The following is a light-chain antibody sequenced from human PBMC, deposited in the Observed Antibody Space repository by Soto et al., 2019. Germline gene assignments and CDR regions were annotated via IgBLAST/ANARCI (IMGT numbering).Light chain of an antibody. V-gene: IGKV1-33*01. CDR3: QQYDNLPWT. CDR1: QDISNY. J-gene: IGKJ1*01. Sequence: DIQMSQPPSPVSAKVEDRVTITYHASQDISNYLTWYQQKPGKAPKLLIYDASNLETGVPSRFSGSGSGTDFTFTIIILQPEDIATYYCQQYDNLPWTFGQRTMPDIK. CDR2: DAS.